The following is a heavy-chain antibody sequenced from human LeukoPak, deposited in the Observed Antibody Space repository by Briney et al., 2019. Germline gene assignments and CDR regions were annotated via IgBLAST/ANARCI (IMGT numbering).Heavy chain of an antibody. D-gene: IGHD3-22*01. V-gene: IGHV4-39*07. J-gene: IGHJ6*03. CDR3: ARSSEGRYYYDSSGFSYYYYYMDV. CDR2: IYYSGST. CDR1: GGSISSSSYY. Sequence: SETLSLTCTVSGGSISSSSYYWGWIRQPPGKGLEWIGSIYYSGSTYYNPSLKSRVTISVDTSKNQFSLKLSSVTAADTAVYYCARSSEGRYYYDSSGFSYYYYYMDVWGKGTTVTISS.